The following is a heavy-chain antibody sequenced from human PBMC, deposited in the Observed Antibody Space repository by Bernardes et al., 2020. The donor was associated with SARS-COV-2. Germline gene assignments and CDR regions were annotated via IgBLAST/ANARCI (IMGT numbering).Heavy chain of an antibody. CDR3: ARDLGYCSGGSCSYAFDI. Sequence: SETLSLTCTVSGGSISSYYWSWIRQPPGKGLEWIGYIYYSGSTNYNPSLKSRVTISVDTSKNQFSLKLSSVTAADTAVYYCARDLGYCSGGSCSYAFDIWGQGTMVTVSS. V-gene: IGHV4-59*12. CDR1: GGSISSYY. D-gene: IGHD2-15*01. J-gene: IGHJ3*02. CDR2: IYYSGST.